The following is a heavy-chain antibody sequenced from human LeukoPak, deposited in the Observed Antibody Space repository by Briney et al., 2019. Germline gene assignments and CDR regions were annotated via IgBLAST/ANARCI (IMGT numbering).Heavy chain of an antibody. J-gene: IGHJ1*01. Sequence: SETLSLTCAVSGGSISNYYWSWIRQPPGKGLEWIGYIYNSGHTNYNPSLKSRVTISDDTSKNQLSLKLSSVTAADTAVYYCARAAVTTSRYFQHWGQGTLVTVSS. V-gene: IGHV4-59*01. CDR1: GGSISNYY. D-gene: IGHD4-17*01. CDR3: ARAAVTTSRYFQH. CDR2: IYNSGHT.